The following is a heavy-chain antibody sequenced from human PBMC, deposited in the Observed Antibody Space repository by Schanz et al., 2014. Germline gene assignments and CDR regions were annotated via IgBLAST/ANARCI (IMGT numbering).Heavy chain of an antibody. CDR3: VRDTDYHFDY. CDR1: GFTFSDSW. CDR2: TSNDGSFT. V-gene: IGHV3-74*01. Sequence: EVQLVESGGGFVQPGGSLRLSCAASGFTFSDSWMHWVRQASGKGLVWVSRTSNDGSFTTFADSVKGRFTISRDNAKNTLYLQMNSLRAEDTAVYYCVRDTDYHFDYWGQGTLVTVSS. D-gene: IGHD4-17*01. J-gene: IGHJ4*02.